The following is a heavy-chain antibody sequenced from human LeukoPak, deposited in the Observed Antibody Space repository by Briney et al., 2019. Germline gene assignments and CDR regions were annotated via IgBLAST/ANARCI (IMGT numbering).Heavy chain of an antibody. J-gene: IGHJ4*02. CDR3: AKTVSGSFSYQGGDY. V-gene: IGHV3-23*01. CDR1: GFTFSSYA. CDR2: ISGSGGST. D-gene: IGHD3-10*01. Sequence: GGSLRLSCAASGFTFSSYAMSWVRQAPGKGLEWVSAISGSGGSTYYADSVKGRFTISRDNSKNTLYLQMNSLRAEDTAVYYCAKTVSGSFSYQGGDYWGQGTLVTVSS.